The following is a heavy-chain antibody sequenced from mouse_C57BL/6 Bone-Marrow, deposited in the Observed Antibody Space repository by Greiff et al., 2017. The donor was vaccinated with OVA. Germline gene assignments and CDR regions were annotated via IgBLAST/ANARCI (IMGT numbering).Heavy chain of an antibody. J-gene: IGHJ2*01. CDR1: GYAFTNYL. V-gene: IGHV1-54*01. CDR2: INPGSGGT. Sequence: VQLQQSGAELVRPGTSVKVSCKASGYAFTNYLIEWVKQRPGQGLEWIGVINPGSGGTNYNEKFKGKATLTADKSSSTAYMQLSSLTSEYSAVYFCALITTPHYFDYWGQGTTLTVSS. D-gene: IGHD1-1*01. CDR3: ALITTPHYFDY.